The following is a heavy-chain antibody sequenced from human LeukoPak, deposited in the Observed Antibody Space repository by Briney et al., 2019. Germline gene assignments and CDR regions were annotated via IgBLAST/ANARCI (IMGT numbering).Heavy chain of an antibody. Sequence: GGSLRLSCAASGFTFSSYSMNWVRQAPGKGLEWVSYISSSSTIYYADSVKGRFTISRDNAKNSLYLQMNSLRAEDTAVYYCARGNRRGGYWGQGTLVTVSS. CDR2: ISSSSTI. D-gene: IGHD3-10*01. V-gene: IGHV3-48*04. CDR1: GFTFSSYS. CDR3: ARGNRRGGY. J-gene: IGHJ4*02.